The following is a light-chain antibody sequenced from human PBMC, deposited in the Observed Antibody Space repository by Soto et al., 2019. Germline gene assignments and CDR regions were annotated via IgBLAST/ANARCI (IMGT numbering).Light chain of an antibody. CDR2: ASS. CDR3: QQYRSSPIT. V-gene: IGKV3-20*01. CDR1: QSVTSNF. J-gene: IGKJ5*01. Sequence: EIVLTQSPGTLSLSPGERASLSCRASQSVTSNFLAWYQQKPGQAPRLLIYASSRRATGIPARFSGGGSGTDFSLTISRLEPEDFAVYFCQQYRSSPITFGQGTRLEMK.